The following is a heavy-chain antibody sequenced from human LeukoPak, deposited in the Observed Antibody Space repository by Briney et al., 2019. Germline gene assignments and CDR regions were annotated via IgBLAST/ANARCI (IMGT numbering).Heavy chain of an antibody. Sequence: SETLSLTCTVSGGSISSYYWSWIRQPPGKGLEWIGYVYYSGTTNYNPSLKSRVIISVDTSKNQFSLKWSPVIAADTAVYYCARVGVDYSGNIIKYYFDYWGQGTLVTVSS. V-gene: IGHV4-59*01. CDR1: GGSISSYY. D-gene: IGHD4-23*01. CDR3: ARVGVDYSGNIIKYYFDY. CDR2: VYYSGTT. J-gene: IGHJ4*02.